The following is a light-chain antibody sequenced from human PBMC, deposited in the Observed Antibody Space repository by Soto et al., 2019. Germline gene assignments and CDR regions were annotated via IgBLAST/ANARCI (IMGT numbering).Light chain of an antibody. V-gene: IGKV1-5*03. CDR3: QQYYSYPWT. J-gene: IGKJ1*01. CDR1: QSISSW. CDR2: RAS. Sequence: DIQMTQSPSTLSASVGDRVTITCRASQSISSWLAWYQQKPGKAPKLLIYRASSLESGVPSRFSGSGSGTEFTLTISSLQPVDFATYYCQQYYSYPWTFGQGTKVEIK.